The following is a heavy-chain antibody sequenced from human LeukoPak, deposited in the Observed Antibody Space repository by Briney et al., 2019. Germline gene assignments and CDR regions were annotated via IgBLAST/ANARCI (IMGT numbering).Heavy chain of an antibody. CDR1: GYSFTSYW. D-gene: IGHD3-3*01. V-gene: IGHV5-51*01. CDR2: IYPGDSDT. CDR3: ARHLSPTYYDFWSGSDAPFDY. Sequence: GESLKISCKGSGYSFTSYWIGWVRQMPGKGLEWMGIIYPGDSDTRCSPSFQGQVTISADKSISTAYLQWSSLKASDTAMYYCARHLSPTYYDFWSGSDAPFDYWGQGTLVTVSS. J-gene: IGHJ4*02.